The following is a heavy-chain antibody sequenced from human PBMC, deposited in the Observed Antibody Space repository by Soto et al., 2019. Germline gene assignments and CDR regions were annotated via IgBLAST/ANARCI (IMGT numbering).Heavy chain of an antibody. Sequence: PGESLKISCKGSGYSFTNYWISWVRQMPGKGLEWMGRIDPSDSYTNYSPSFQGHVTISADKSISTAYLQWSSLKASDTAMYYCARRLSYCDFWSGYPPYYYGMGVWGQGTTVTVSS. V-gene: IGHV5-10-1*01. J-gene: IGHJ6*02. CDR3: ARRLSYCDFWSGYPPYYYGMGV. CDR1: GYSFTNYW. CDR2: IDPSDSYT. D-gene: IGHD3-3*01.